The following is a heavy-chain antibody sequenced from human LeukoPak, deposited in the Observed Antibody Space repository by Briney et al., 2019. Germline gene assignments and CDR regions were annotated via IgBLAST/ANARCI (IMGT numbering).Heavy chain of an antibody. CDR1: GFTFDDYA. CDR3: AKAGGSSWSGDAFDI. J-gene: IGHJ3*02. CDR2: ISWNSGSI. D-gene: IGHD6-13*01. Sequence: GRSLRLSCVASGFTFDDYAMHWVRQAPGKGLEWVSGISWNSGSIGYADSVKGRFTISRDNAKNSLYLQMNRLRAEDTALYYCAKAGGSSWSGDAFDIWGQGTMVTVSS. V-gene: IGHV3-9*01.